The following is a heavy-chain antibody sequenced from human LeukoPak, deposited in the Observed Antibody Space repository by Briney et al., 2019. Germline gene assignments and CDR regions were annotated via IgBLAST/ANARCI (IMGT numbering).Heavy chain of an antibody. D-gene: IGHD6-19*01. CDR2: INHSGST. CDR1: GGSFSGYY. Sequence: SETLSLTCAVYGGSFSGYYWSWIRQPPGKGLEWIGEINHSGSTNYNPSLKSRVTISVDTSKNQFSLKLSSVTAADTAVYYCAREGVGYSSGWYRRGPNFDYWGQGTLVTVSS. V-gene: IGHV4-34*01. CDR3: AREGVGYSSGWYRRGPNFDY. J-gene: IGHJ4*02.